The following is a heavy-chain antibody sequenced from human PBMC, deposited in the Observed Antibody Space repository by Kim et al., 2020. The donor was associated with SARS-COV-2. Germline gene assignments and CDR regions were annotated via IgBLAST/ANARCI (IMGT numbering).Heavy chain of an antibody. CDR3: ARSGIAVAGITIDY. CDR1: GFTVSSNH. Sequence: GGSLRLSCAASGFTVSSNHMSWVRQAPGKGLEWVSVIYSGGSTYYADSVKGRFTISRDNSKNTLYLQMNSLRAEDTAVYYCARSGIAVAGITIDYWGQGTLVTVSS. CDR2: IYSGGST. V-gene: IGHV3-53*01. D-gene: IGHD6-19*01. J-gene: IGHJ4*02.